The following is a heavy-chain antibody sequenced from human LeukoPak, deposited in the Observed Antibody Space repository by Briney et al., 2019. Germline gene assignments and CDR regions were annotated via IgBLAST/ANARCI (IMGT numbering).Heavy chain of an antibody. CDR3: AKGGSSGWYFDY. J-gene: IGHJ4*02. D-gene: IGHD6-19*01. Sequence: GGSLRLSCAASGFTFSTYVMTWVRQAPGKGLEWVSSISVSGGGTYYADSVKGRCTISRDNSKNTLYLQMNSLRAEDTAVYYCAKGGSSGWYFDYWGQGTLVTVPS. CDR2: ISVSGGGT. V-gene: IGHV3-23*01. CDR1: GFTFSTYV.